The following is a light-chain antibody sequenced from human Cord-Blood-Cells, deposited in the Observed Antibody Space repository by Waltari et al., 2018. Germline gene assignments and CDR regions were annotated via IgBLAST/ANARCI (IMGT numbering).Light chain of an antibody. J-gene: IGLJ3*02. CDR1: SSDVGGYNY. CDR2: VVS. Sequence: QSALTQPASVSGSPGQSIPISCTGTSSDVGGYNYVSWYQQHPGKAPKLMIYVVSKRASGVANRFSGSKAGNTASLTISGLQVEDEADYYCSSYTSSSTVFGGGTKLTVL. CDR3: SSYTSSSTV. V-gene: IGLV2-14*01.